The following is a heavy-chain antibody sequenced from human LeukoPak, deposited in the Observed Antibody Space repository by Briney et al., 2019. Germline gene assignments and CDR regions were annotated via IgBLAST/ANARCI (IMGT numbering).Heavy chain of an antibody. V-gene: IGHV3-23*01. D-gene: IGHD6-19*01. CDR1: GFTFDSYA. Sequence: GGSLRLSCAASGFTFDSYAMSWVRQAPGKGLEWVSAVSRFGGTTYYADSAKGRFTISRHNSKNTLYLQMNSLRAEDTAVYYCARQDPYQWLIDYWGQGTLVTVSS. CDR2: VSRFGGTT. CDR3: ARQDPYQWLIDY. J-gene: IGHJ4*02.